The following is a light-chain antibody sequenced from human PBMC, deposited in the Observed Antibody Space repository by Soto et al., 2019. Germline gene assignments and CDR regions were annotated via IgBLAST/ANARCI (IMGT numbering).Light chain of an antibody. CDR3: SSYTSSSTLGV. CDR1: SSEVGGYNY. J-gene: IGLJ1*01. Sequence: QSALTQPASVSGSPGRSITISCTGTSSEVGGYNYVSWYQQHPGKAPKLMIYEVSNRPSGVSNRFSGSKSGNTASLTISGLQAEDEADYYCSSYTSSSTLGVFGTGTKFTVL. CDR2: EVS. V-gene: IGLV2-14*01.